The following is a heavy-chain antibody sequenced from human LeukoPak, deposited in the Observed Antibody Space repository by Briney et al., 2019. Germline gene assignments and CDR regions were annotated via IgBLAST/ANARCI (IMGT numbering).Heavy chain of an antibody. D-gene: IGHD3-10*01. CDR2: INHSGST. CDR1: GGSFRGYY. Sequence: PSETLSLTXAVYGGSFRGYYWSWIRQPPGKGLEWIGEINHSGSTNYNPSLKSRVTISVDTSKNQFSLKLSSVTAADTAVYYCARGRPSRTRFGELLCFDYWGQGTLVTVSS. V-gene: IGHV4-34*01. J-gene: IGHJ4*02. CDR3: ARGRPSRTRFGELLCFDY.